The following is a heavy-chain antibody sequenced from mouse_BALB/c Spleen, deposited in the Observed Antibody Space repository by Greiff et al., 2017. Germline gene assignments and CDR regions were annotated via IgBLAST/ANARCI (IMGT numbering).Heavy chain of an antibody. CDR3: TREDYSCGIAY. Sequence: EVQLQQSGTVLARPGASVKMSCKASGYSFTSYWMHWVKQRPGQGLEWIGAIYPGNSDTSYNQKFKGKAKLTAVTSASTAYMELSSLTNEDSAVYYCTREDYSCGIAYWGQGTLVTVSA. J-gene: IGHJ3*01. V-gene: IGHV1-5*01. D-gene: IGHD2-12*01. CDR1: GYSFTSYW. CDR2: IYPGNSDT.